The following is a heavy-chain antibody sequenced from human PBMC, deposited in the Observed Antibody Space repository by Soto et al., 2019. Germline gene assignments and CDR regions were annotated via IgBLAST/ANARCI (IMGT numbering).Heavy chain of an antibody. CDR1: GFSLSTSGVG. D-gene: IGHD6-19*01. Sequence: FGPTLVNPTQTLTLTCTFSGFSLSTSGVGVGWIRQPPGKALEWLALIYWDDDKRYSPSLKSRLTITKDTSKNQVVLTMTNMDPVDTATYYCAHRRSVTVAGLYFDYWGQGTLVTVSS. J-gene: IGHJ4*02. V-gene: IGHV2-5*02. CDR3: AHRRSVTVAGLYFDY. CDR2: IYWDDDK.